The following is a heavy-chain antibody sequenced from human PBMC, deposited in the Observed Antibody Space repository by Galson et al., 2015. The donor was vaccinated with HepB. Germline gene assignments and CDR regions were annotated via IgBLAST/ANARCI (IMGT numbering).Heavy chain of an antibody. CDR1: GGTFSSYA. Sequence: SVKVSCKASGGTFSSYAISWVRQAPGQGLEWMGGIIPIFGTANYAQKFQGRVTITADESTSTAYMELSSLRSEDTAVYYCARSKRSDRNYCSSTSCYTYYFDYWGQGTL. CDR2: IIPIFGTA. J-gene: IGHJ4*02. V-gene: IGHV1-69*13. D-gene: IGHD2-2*02. CDR3: ARSKRSDRNYCSSTSCYTYYFDY.